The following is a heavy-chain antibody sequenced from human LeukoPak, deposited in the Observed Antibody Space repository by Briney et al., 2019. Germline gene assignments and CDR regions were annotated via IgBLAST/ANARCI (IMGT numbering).Heavy chain of an antibody. V-gene: IGHV3-21*04. J-gene: IGHJ4*02. Sequence: GGSLRLSCAASGFTFSSYSMNWVRQAPGKGLEWVSSISSSSSYICYADSVKSRFTISRDNSKNTLYLQMNSLRADDTAVYYCAKPAKTDYADYWGQGTLVTVSS. D-gene: IGHD1-14*01. CDR1: GFTFSSYS. CDR2: ISSSSSYI. CDR3: AKPAKTDYADY.